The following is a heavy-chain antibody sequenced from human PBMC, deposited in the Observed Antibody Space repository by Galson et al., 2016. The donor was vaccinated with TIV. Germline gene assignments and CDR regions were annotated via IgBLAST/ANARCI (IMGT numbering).Heavy chain of an antibody. CDR3: AGMSRVTAPDSDYYFDY. D-gene: IGHD6-13*01. CDR2: ISGSGDSI. J-gene: IGHJ4*02. Sequence: SLRLSCAASGFTFSSYAMTWVRQAPGKGLEWVSVISGSGDSIYYADSVKGRFTISRDNSKDMLYLQMNSLRAEDTALYYCAGMSRVTAPDSDYYFDYWGQGTLVTVSS. V-gene: IGHV3-23*01. CDR1: GFTFSSYA.